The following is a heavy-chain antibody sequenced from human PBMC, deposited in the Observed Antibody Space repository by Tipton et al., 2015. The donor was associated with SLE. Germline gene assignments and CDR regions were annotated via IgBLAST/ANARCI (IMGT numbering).Heavy chain of an antibody. J-gene: IGHJ6*02. CDR1: GGSISSYY. V-gene: IGHV4-59*12. D-gene: IGHD3-3*01. CDR3: ARGRRFLEWGYYYYYGMDV. Sequence: TLSLTCTVSGGSISSYYWSWIRQPPGKGLEWIGSIYYSGSTYYNPSLKSRVTISVDTSKNQFSLKLSSVTAADTAVYYCARGRRFLEWGYYYYYGMDVWGQGTLVTVSS. CDR2: IYYSGST.